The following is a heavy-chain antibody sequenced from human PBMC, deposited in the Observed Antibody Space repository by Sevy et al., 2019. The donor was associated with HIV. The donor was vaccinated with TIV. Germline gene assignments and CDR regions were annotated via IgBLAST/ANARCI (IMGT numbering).Heavy chain of an antibody. CDR3: ATEKDGSGSYWSAFDI. D-gene: IGHD3-10*01. J-gene: IGHJ3*02. V-gene: IGHV1-24*01. CDR1: GYTLTELS. CDR2: FDPEDGET. Sequence: ASVKVSCKVSGYTLTELSMHWVRQAPGKGLEWMGGFDPEDGETIYAQKFQGRVTMTEDTSTDTAYMELSSLRSEDTAVYYCATEKDGSGSYWSAFDIWGQGTVVTVSS.